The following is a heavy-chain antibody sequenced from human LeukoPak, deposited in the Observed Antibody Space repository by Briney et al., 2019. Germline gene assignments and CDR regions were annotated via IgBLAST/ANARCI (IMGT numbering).Heavy chain of an antibody. D-gene: IGHD4-11*01. J-gene: IGHJ6*03. CDR1: GGSISSYY. CDR3: ARGDYSTWNYYYYYYMDV. V-gene: IGHV4-34*01. CDR2: INHSGST. Sequence: SETLSLTCTVSGGSISSYYWSWIRQPPGKGLEWIGEINHSGSTNYNPSLKSRVTISVDTSKNQFSLKLSSVTAADTAVYYCARGDYSTWNYYYYYYMDVWGKGTTVTVSS.